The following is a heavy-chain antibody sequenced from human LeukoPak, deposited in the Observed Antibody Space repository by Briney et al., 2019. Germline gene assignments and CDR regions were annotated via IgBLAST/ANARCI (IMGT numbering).Heavy chain of an antibody. CDR3: ARGEQYGSGTVQFDY. D-gene: IGHD3-10*01. Sequence: PSGTLSLTCSVSGGSISSSNWWSWVRQPLGKGLEWIGEIYQSGSTNYNPTLKSRVTMSVDKSRNQFSLSLTSVTAADTAVYYCARGEQYGSGTVQFDYWGQGTLVTVSS. CDR2: IYQSGST. CDR1: GGSISSSNW. J-gene: IGHJ4*02. V-gene: IGHV4-4*02.